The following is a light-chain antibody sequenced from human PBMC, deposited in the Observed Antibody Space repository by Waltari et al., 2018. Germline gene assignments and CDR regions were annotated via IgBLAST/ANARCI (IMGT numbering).Light chain of an antibody. CDR2: TAS. V-gene: IGKV1-9*01. J-gene: IGKJ4*01. Sequence: IQLTQTPSSLSASVRDRVPITSRAIQGISGNLDCYQQKPGKAPKLLIYTASPLQSVVPSRFSGSGSGPDFTLTISSMQPEDFGNYFCLQLNSYPLTFGGGTKVEIK. CDR1: QGISGN. CDR3: LQLNSYPLT.